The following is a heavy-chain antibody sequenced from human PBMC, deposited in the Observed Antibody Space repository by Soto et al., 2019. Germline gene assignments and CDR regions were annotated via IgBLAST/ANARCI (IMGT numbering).Heavy chain of an antibody. CDR2: LSGSGVST. V-gene: IGHV3-23*01. D-gene: IGHD3-22*01. Sequence: EVQLLESGGGLVQPGGSLRLSCAASGFTFSSYAMTWVRQAPGKGLEWVSALSGSGVSTYYADSVKGRFTISRDNSKNTLYLQMNSLRAAAPAVYYCAKGGGSKDYYDTSGYYLYYYYAMDVWGQGTTVTVSS. CDR1: GFTFSSYA. J-gene: IGHJ6*02. CDR3: AKGGGSKDYYDTSGYYLYYYYAMDV.